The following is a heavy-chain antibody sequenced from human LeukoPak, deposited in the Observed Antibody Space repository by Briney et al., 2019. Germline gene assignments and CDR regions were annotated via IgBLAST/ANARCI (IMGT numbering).Heavy chain of an antibody. CDR1: GYTFTGYY. V-gene: IGHV1-2*02. Sequence: ASVKVSCKASGYTFTGYYMHWVRQAPGQGLEWMGWINPNSGGTNYAQKFQGRVTMTRDTSISTAYMELSRLRSDDTAVCYCARVPPTPYDNYYFDYWGQGTLVTVSS. D-gene: IGHD3-22*01. CDR3: ARVPPTPYDNYYFDY. J-gene: IGHJ4*02. CDR2: INPNSGGT.